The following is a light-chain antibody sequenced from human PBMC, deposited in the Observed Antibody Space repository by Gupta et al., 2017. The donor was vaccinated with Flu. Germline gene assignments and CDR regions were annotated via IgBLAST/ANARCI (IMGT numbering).Light chain of an antibody. Sequence: DVGGYNYVSWYQQHPGKAPKLMIYEVSNRPSGVSNRFSGSKSGNTASLTISGLQAEDDADYYCSSYTSSSTLDVVFGGGTKLTVL. V-gene: IGLV2-14*01. J-gene: IGLJ2*01. CDR2: EVS. CDR1: DVGGYNY. CDR3: SSYTSSSTLDVV.